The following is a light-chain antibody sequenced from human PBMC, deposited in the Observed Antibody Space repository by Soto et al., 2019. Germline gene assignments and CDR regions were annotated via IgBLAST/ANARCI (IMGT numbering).Light chain of an antibody. J-gene: IGKJ5*01. Sequence: EIVLTQSPGTLSLSPGERATLSCRSSQSVSSSYLSWYQQKPGQAPRLLIYGASSRATGIPDRFSGCGSGTDFTLTISRLEPEDFAVYYCQQYGSSPITFGQGTRVEIK. CDR3: QQYGSSPIT. CDR2: GAS. CDR1: QSVSSSY. V-gene: IGKV3-20*01.